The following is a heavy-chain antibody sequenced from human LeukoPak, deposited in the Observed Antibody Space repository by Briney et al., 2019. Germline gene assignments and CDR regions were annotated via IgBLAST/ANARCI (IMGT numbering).Heavy chain of an antibody. CDR1: GFTFSGYS. V-gene: IGHV3-21*01. CDR3: ARAGIGGSSTSCDY. Sequence: GGSLRLSYAASGFTFSGYSMSWVRQAPGKGPEWVSTISGSGDAIYYADSVKGRFTISRDNAKNSLYLQMNSLRAEDTAVYYCARAGIGGSSTSCDYWGQGTLVTVSS. CDR2: ISGSGDAI. J-gene: IGHJ4*02. D-gene: IGHD2-2*01.